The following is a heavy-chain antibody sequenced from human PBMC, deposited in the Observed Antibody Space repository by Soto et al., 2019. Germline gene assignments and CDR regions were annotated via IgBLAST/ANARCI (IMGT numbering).Heavy chain of an antibody. Sequence: EVKLVESGGALVQPGGSLRLSCTASGFDFSGSEMNWFRQAAGKGLEWVAYITGSGGVTFHADSVKGRFSISIDNAKNSFFLDMSDLTADDTGVYFSGKVAPFILGSPFWGQGTLVTVSS. CDR2: ITGSGGVT. D-gene: IGHD2-21*01. CDR1: GFDFSGSE. J-gene: IGHJ4*02. CDR3: GKVAPFILGSPF. V-gene: IGHV3-48*03.